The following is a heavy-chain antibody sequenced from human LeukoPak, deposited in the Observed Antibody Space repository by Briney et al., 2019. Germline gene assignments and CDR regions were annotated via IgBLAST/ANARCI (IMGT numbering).Heavy chain of an antibody. D-gene: IGHD2-15*01. CDR3: ARAPLVVVAAKRYFDY. V-gene: IGHV1-69*05. Sequence: ASVKVSCKASGGTFSSYAISWVRQAPGQGLEWMGGIIPIFGTANYTQKFQGRVTITTDESTSTAYMELSSLRSEDTAVYYCARAPLVVVAAKRYFDYWGQGTLVTVSS. CDR2: IIPIFGTA. J-gene: IGHJ4*02. CDR1: GGTFSSYA.